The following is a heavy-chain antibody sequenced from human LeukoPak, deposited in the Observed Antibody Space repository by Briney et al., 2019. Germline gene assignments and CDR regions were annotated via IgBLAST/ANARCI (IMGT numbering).Heavy chain of an antibody. V-gene: IGHV1-18*01. J-gene: IGHJ4*02. CDR1: GGTFSSYA. CDR3: AREISSSWYGDFDY. D-gene: IGHD6-13*01. CDR2: ISAYNGNT. Sequence: ASVKVSCKASGGTFSSYAISWVRQATGQGLEWMGWISAYNGNTNYAQKLQGRVTMTTDTSTSTAYMELRSLRSDDTAVYYCAREISSSWYGDFDYWGQGTLVTVSS.